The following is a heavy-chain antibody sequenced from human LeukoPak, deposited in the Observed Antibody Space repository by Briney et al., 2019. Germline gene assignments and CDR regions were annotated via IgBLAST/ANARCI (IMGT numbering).Heavy chain of an antibody. CDR2: INHSGST. D-gene: IGHD2-15*01. CDR3: ARGGKCSGGSCYSRRGHDWYFDL. V-gene: IGHV4-34*01. Sequence: PSETLSLTCTVSGGSISSYYWSWIRQPPGKGLEWIGEINHSGSTNYNPSLKSRVTISVDTSKNQFSLKLSSVTAADAAVYYCARGGKCSGGSCYSRRGHDWYFDLWGRGTLATVSS. J-gene: IGHJ2*01. CDR1: GGSISSYY.